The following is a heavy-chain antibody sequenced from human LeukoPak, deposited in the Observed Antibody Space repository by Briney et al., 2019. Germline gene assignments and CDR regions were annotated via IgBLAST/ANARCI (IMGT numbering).Heavy chain of an antibody. Sequence: GASVKVSCKASGYTFTGYYMHWVRQAPGQGLEWMGWINPNGGGTNYAQKFQGRVTMTRDTSISTAYMELSRLRSDDTAVYYCARRSIAALRFDYWGQGTLVTVSS. V-gene: IGHV1-2*02. CDR1: GYTFTGYY. J-gene: IGHJ4*02. D-gene: IGHD6-6*01. CDR2: INPNGGGT. CDR3: ARRSIAALRFDY.